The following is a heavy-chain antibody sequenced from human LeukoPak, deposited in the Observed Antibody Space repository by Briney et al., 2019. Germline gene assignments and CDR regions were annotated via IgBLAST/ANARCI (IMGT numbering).Heavy chain of an antibody. V-gene: IGHV3-53*01. Sequence: GGSLRLSCVASGFTFTSYAMSWVRRAPGKGLEWVSFIHRDDKTYYADSVKGRFTMSRDSSKNTLYLQMNSLGADDTAVYYCAREVISTPSYFDYWGQGILVTVSS. CDR2: IHRDDKT. CDR1: GFTFTSYA. J-gene: IGHJ4*02. D-gene: IGHD2-2*01. CDR3: AREVISTPSYFDY.